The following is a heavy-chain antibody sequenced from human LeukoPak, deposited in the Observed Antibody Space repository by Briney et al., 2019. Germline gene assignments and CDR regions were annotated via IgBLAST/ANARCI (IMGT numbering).Heavy chain of an antibody. D-gene: IGHD5-24*01. V-gene: IGHV4-39*01. CDR3: ASADGYKIDY. Sequence: NSSETLSLTYTVSGGSISSSSYYWGWIRQPPGKGLEWIGSIYYSGSTYYNPSLKSRVSISVDTSNNQFSLKVSSVTAADTAVYYCASADGYKIDYWGQGTLVTVSS. CDR2: IYYSGST. CDR1: GGSISSSSYY. J-gene: IGHJ4*02.